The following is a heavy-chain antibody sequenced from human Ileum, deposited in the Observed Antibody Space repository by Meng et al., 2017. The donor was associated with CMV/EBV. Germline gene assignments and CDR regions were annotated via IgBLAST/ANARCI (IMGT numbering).Heavy chain of an antibody. CDR3: ARGGGGSSSYTYFDY. Sequence: SETLSLTCTVSGGSISSYYWSWIRQPPGKGLEWIGNIYYSGSTNYNPSLKSRVTISVDTSKNQFSLKLSSVTAADTAVYYCARGGGGSSSYTYFDYWGQGTLVTVSS. J-gene: IGHJ4*02. V-gene: IGHV4-59*01. CDR1: GGSISSYY. CDR2: IYYSGST. D-gene: IGHD6-6*01.